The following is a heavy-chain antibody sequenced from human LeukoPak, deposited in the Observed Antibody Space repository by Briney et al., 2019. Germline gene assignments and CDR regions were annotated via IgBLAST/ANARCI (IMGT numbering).Heavy chain of an antibody. V-gene: IGHV3-30*18. J-gene: IGHJ3*02. CDR1: GLTFSNYG. D-gene: IGHD5-24*01. CDR2: ISADGNHE. Sequence: GRSLRLSCAASGLTFSNYGMHWVRQAPGKGLEWVAVISADGNHEYHTDSVKGRFTISRDNSKNTLYLQMNSVRTEDTAEYYCAKDHENWRWLDIWGQGTMVTVSS. CDR3: AKDHENWRWLDI.